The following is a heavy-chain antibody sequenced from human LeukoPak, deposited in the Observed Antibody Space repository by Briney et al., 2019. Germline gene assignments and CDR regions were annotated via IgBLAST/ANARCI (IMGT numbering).Heavy chain of an antibody. D-gene: IGHD6-19*01. Sequence: SETLPLTCTVSGGSISSYYWSWIRQPAGKGLEWIGRIYTSGSTNYNPSLKSRVTMSVDTSKNQFSLKLSSVTAADTAVYYCARVSGYSSGWPENWFDPWGQGTLVTVSS. CDR1: GGSISSYY. J-gene: IGHJ5*02. CDR3: ARVSGYSSGWPENWFDP. V-gene: IGHV4-4*07. CDR2: IYTSGST.